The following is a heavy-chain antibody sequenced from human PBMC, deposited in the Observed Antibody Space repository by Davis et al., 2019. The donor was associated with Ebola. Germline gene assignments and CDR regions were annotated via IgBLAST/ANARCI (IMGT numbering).Heavy chain of an antibody. CDR1: GGSISSYY. V-gene: IGHV4-59*12. CDR2: IYYSGST. CDR3: ARYSGYDRGLDY. Sequence: MPSETLSLTCTVSGGSISSYYWSWIRQPPGKGLEWIGYIYYSGSTNYNPSLKSRVTISVDTSKNQFSLKLSSVTAADTAVYYCARYSGYDRGLDYWGQGTLVTVSS. J-gene: IGHJ4*02. D-gene: IGHD5-12*01.